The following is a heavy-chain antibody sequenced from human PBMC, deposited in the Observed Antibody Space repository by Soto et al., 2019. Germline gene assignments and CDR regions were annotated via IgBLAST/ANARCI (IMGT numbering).Heavy chain of an antibody. Sequence: ASGKVSCKASGYTFTSYGISWVRQAPGQGLEWMGWISTYNGNTNYAQKLQGRVTMTTDTSTSTAYMELRSLRSDDTALYYCAPDAGSYGMDVWGQGTTATVSS. V-gene: IGHV1-18*04. CDR3: APDAGSYGMDV. CDR1: GYTFTSYG. J-gene: IGHJ6*02. CDR2: ISTYNGNT.